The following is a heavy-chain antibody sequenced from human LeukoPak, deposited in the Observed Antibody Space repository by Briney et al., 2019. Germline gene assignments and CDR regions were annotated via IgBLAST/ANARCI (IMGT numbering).Heavy chain of an antibody. J-gene: IGHJ3*02. D-gene: IGHD3-22*01. CDR3: ARADRSGYFGNVVAFDI. CDR2: IHISGST. CDR1: GGSINSGSYS. Sequence: SETLSLTCTVSGGSINSGSYSWTWIRQPAGKGLEWIGRIHISGSTDYTPSLKSRVTISVDTSKNQFSLKLSSVTAAVTAVYYCARADRSGYFGNVVAFDIWGQGTMVTVSS. V-gene: IGHV4-61*02.